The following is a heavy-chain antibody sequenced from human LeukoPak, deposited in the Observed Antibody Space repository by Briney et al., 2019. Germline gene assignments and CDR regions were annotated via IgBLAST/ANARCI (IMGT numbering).Heavy chain of an antibody. CDR2: IIPVFGTA. J-gene: IGHJ5*01. D-gene: IGHD3-3*01. CDR3: ARDGGGALPRGPFTIFGVVTTNWFDP. V-gene: IGHV1-69*13. Sequence: GASVKVSCKASGGTFSSYAISWVRQATGQGLEWMGGIIPVFGTANYAQKFQGRVTITADESTSTAYMELSSLRSEGTAVYYCARDGGGALPRGPFTIFGVVTTNWFDPWGQGTLVTVSS. CDR1: GGTFSSYA.